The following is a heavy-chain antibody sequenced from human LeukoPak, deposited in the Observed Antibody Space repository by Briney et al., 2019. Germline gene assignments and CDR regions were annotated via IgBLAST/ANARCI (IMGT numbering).Heavy chain of an antibody. CDR1: GSTFSNYW. CDR2: INQDGSEE. D-gene: IGHD5-12*01. Sequence: SGGSLRLSCAASGSTFSNYWMTWVRQAPGKGLEWVAHINQDGSEEHYMDSVKARFTISRDNAKNSLSLQMNSLRAEDTAVYYCVRDGGVSGYDLLDYWGQGTLVTVSS. CDR3: VRDGGVSGYDLLDY. J-gene: IGHJ4*02. V-gene: IGHV3-7*01.